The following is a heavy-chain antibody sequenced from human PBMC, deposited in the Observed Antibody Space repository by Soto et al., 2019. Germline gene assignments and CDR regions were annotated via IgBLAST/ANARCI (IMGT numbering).Heavy chain of an antibody. J-gene: IGHJ5*02. V-gene: IGHV3-74*01. CDR1: GFTFSSYW. CDR3: ARDLTPFPYQLLHFNWFDP. CDR2: INSDGSST. Sequence: GGSLRLSGAASGFTFSSYWMHWVRQARGKGLVWVSRINSDGSSTSYADSVKGRFTISRDNAKNTLYLQMNSLRAEDTAVYYCARDLTPFPYQLLHFNWFDPWGQGTLVTVSS. D-gene: IGHD2-2*01.